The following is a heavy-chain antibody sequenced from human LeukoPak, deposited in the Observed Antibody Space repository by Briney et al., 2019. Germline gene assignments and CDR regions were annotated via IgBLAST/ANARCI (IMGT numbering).Heavy chain of an antibody. CDR1: GYIFTNYW. D-gene: IGHD3-22*01. J-gene: IGHJ4*02. Sequence: GESLKISCKASGYIFTNYWIAWVRQMPGNGLEWMGIINPVNSDSRYSPSFQGQVTMSVDKSINTAYLQWSSLEASDTAMYYCARRFGDSSGLRFDYWGQGTLVTVSS. CDR2: INPVNSDS. CDR3: ARRFGDSSGLRFDY. V-gene: IGHV5-51*01.